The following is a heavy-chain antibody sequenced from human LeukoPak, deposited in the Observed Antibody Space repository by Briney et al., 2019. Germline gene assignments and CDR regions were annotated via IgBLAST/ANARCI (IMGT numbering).Heavy chain of an antibody. CDR3: ARASGYSKYYFDY. J-gene: IGHJ4*02. V-gene: IGHV1-8*03. CDR1: GYTFTGYY. D-gene: IGHD3-3*01. CDR2: MNPNSGNT. Sequence: ASVKVSCKASGYTFTGYYMHWVRQAPGQGLEWMGWMNPNSGNTGYAQKFQGRVTITRNTSISTAYMELSSLRSEDTAVYYCARASGYSKYYFDYWGQGTLVTVSS.